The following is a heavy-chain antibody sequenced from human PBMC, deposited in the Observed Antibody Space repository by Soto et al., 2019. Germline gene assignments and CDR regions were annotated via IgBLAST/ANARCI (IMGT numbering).Heavy chain of an antibody. Sequence: PGGSLRLSCAASGFIFSSYGMNWVRQAPGKGLEWVAVMSFDGSIKYYADSVKGRFTISRDNSKNTLYLQMNSLRAEDTAVYYCATIALPPAFDIWGQGTMVTVSS. CDR3: ATIALPPAFDI. V-gene: IGHV3-30*03. D-gene: IGHD6-13*01. CDR2: MSFDGSIK. J-gene: IGHJ3*02. CDR1: GFIFSSYG.